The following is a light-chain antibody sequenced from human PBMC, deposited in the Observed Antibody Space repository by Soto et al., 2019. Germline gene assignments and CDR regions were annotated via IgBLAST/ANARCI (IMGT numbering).Light chain of an antibody. V-gene: IGKV3-11*01. CDR3: QQRSNWPRLT. J-gene: IGKJ4*01. CDR1: QSVSSY. CDR2: DAS. Sequence: EIVLTQSPATLSLSPGERATLSCRASQSVSSYLAWYQQKPGQAPRLLIYDASNRATGVPARFSGSGSGTDFTLIISNLEPEDFAVYYCQQRSNWPRLTFGGGTKVEIK.